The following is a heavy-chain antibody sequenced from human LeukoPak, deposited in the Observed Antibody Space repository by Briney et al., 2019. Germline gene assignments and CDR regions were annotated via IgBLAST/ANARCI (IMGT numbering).Heavy chain of an antibody. D-gene: IGHD3-22*01. CDR1: GGSFSGYY. CDR3: ARGPNLYYYDSSGYYEYYFDY. J-gene: IGHJ4*02. V-gene: IGHV4-34*01. CDR2: INHSGST. Sequence: PSETLSFTCAVYGGSFSGYYWSWIRQPPGKGLEWIGEINHSGSTNYNPSLKSRVTISVDTSKNQFSLKLSSVTAADTAVYYCARGPNLYYYDSSGYYEYYFDYWGQGTLVTVSS.